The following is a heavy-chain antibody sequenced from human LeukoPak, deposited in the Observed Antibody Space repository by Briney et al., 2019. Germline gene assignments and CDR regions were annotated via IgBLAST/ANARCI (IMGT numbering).Heavy chain of an antibody. V-gene: IGHV1-8*01. CDR2: VNPNSGNT. Sequence: ASVKVSCKASGYTFTSYDINWVRQATGQGLEWMGWVNPNSGNTGYAQKFQGRVTMTRNTSISTAYMELSSLRSEDTAVYYCARGLGDYEYYYYYMDVWGKGTTVTVSS. D-gene: IGHD4-17*01. J-gene: IGHJ6*03. CDR3: ARGLGDYEYYYYYMDV. CDR1: GYTFTSYD.